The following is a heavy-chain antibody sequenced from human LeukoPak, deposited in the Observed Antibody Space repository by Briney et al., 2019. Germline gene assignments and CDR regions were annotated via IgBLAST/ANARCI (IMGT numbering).Heavy chain of an antibody. D-gene: IGHD2-15*01. CDR2: IYYSGST. CDR3: ARDLGYCSGGSCYSGPNRFDP. J-gene: IGHJ5*02. Sequence: SETLSLTCTVSGGSISSGDYYWSWIRQPPGKGLEWSGYIYYSGSTYYNPSLKSRVTISVDTSKNQFSLKLSSVTAADTAVYYCARDLGYCSGGSCYSGPNRFDPWGQGTLVTVSS. V-gene: IGHV4-30-4*01. CDR1: GGSISSGDYY.